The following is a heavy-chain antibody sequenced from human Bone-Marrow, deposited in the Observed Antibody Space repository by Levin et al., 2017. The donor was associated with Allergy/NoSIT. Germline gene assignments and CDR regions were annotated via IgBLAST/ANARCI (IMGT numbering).Heavy chain of an antibody. CDR2: IFYAGST. Sequence: SETLSLTCTVSGGSISSSSYYWGWVRQPPGKGLEWIGSIFYAGSTYYNPSLKSRVTMSVDTSKNQFSLKLSPVTAADTAVYYCARDGWHSGGYLDYWGQGTRVTVSS. D-gene: IGHD1-26*01. CDR3: ARDGWHSGGYLDY. J-gene: IGHJ4*02. V-gene: IGHV4-39*07. CDR1: GGSISSSSYY.